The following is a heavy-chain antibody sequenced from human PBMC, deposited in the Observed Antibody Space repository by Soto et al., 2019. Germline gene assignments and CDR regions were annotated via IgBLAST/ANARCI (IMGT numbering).Heavy chain of an antibody. CDR2: ISYDGSNK. Sequence: QVQLVESGGGMVQPGRSLRLSCAASGFTFSSYGMHWVRQAPGKGLEWVAVISYDGSNKYYADSVKGRFTISRDNSKNTLYLQMNSLRAEDTAVYYCAKAFYDFWSGYYTDYFDYWGQGTLVTVSS. J-gene: IGHJ4*02. CDR1: GFTFSSYG. CDR3: AKAFYDFWSGYYTDYFDY. V-gene: IGHV3-30*18. D-gene: IGHD3-3*01.